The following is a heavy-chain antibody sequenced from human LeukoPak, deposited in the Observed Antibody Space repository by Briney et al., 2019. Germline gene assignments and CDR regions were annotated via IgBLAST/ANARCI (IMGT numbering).Heavy chain of an antibody. J-gene: IGHJ6*03. D-gene: IGHD6-6*01. V-gene: IGHV1-24*01. CDR2: FDPEDGET. CDR3: ASSIAARDQNWGYYYYIDV. CDR1: GYTLTELS. Sequence: ASVKVSCKVSGYTLTELSMHWVRQAPGKGLEWMGGFDPEDGETIYAQKFQGRVTMTEDTSTDTAYMELSSLRSEDTAVYYCASSIAARDQNWGYYYYIDVWGKGTTVTVSS.